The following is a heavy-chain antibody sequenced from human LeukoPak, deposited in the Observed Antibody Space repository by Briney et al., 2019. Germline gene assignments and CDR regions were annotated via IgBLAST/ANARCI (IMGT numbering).Heavy chain of an antibody. J-gene: IGHJ5*02. CDR2: INHSGST. V-gene: IGHV4-34*01. Sequence: SETLSLTCAVYGGSFSGYYWSWIRQPPGKGLEWIGEINHSGSTNYEPSLKSRVTISVDTSKSQFSLKLTSVTAADTAVYYCARTTLAAAETRWFDPWGQGTLVTVSS. D-gene: IGHD6-13*01. CDR1: GGSFSGYY. CDR3: ARTTLAAAETRWFDP.